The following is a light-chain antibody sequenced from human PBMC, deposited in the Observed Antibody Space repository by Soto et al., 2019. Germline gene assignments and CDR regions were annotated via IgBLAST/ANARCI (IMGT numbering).Light chain of an antibody. J-gene: IGLJ1*01. Sequence: QSVLSRPASVSGSPGQSITISCTGTSSDVGGFEYVSWYQHQPGKAPKLIIYDVTKRPSGVSNRFSGSKSGNTASLTISGIHAEDEGDYYCGSITRSSTSVFGTGTKVTVL. V-gene: IGLV2-14*01. CDR3: GSITRSSTSV. CDR2: DVT. CDR1: SSDVGGFEY.